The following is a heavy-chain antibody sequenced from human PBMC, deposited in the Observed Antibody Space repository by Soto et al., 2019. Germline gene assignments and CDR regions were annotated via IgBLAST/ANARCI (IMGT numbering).Heavy chain of an antibody. Sequence: SVKVSCKASGGTFSSYAISWVRQAPGQGLEWMGGIIPIFGTANYAQKFQGRVTITADESTSTAYMELSSLRSEDTAVYYCARDSGDCSGGSCYSSPNYYYYYGMDVWGQGTTVTVSS. CDR3: ARDSGDCSGGSCYSSPNYYYYYGMDV. CDR2: IIPIFGTA. V-gene: IGHV1-69*13. J-gene: IGHJ6*02. D-gene: IGHD2-15*01. CDR1: GGTFSSYA.